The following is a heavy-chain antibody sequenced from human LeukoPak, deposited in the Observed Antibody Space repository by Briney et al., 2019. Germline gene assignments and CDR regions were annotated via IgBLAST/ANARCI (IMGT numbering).Heavy chain of an antibody. Sequence: YYXXWIRQPPXKGLEWIGYIYYSGSTNYNPSLKSRVTISVDTSKNQFSLKLSSVTAADTAVYYCARVNYYDSSGYLDYWGQGTLVTVSS. CDR2: IYYSGST. D-gene: IGHD3-22*01. CDR1: YY. CDR3: ARVNYYDSSGYLDY. V-gene: IGHV4-59*08. J-gene: IGHJ4*02.